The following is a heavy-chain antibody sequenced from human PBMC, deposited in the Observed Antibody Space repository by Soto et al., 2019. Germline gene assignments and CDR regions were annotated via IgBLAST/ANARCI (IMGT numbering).Heavy chain of an antibody. V-gene: IGHV4-59*08. Sequence: SETLSLTCTVSGGSISSYYWSWIRQPPGKGLEWIGYIYYRGSTNYNPSLKSRVTISVDTSKNQFSLKLSSVTAADTAVYYCARLLLPLETIDNAFDIWGQGTMVTVSS. D-gene: IGHD3-10*01. CDR1: GGSISSYY. J-gene: IGHJ3*02. CDR3: ARLLLPLETIDNAFDI. CDR2: IYYRGST.